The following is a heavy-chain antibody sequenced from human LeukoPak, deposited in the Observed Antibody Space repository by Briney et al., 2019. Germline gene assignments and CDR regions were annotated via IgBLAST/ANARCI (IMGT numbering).Heavy chain of an antibody. D-gene: IGHD4-11*01. CDR3: ANTVGHYSHN. Sequence: GGSLRLSCAASGFTFTKYWMAWVRQAPAKGLEGVASIHQDGSETHSIDSGRFTISRDNAKNSLYLQMNSLRDEDTAVYYCANTVGHYSHNWGQGTLVTVSS. CDR2: IHQDGSET. V-gene: IGHV3-7*05. J-gene: IGHJ4*02. CDR1: GFTFTKYW.